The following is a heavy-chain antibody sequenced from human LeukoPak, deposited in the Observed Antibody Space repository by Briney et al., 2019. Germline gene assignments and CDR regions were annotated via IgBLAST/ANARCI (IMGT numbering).Heavy chain of an antibody. CDR2: ISSSGSTT. Sequence: PGGSLRLSCAASGFTFSEYYISWIRQAPGKGLEWVSYISSSGSTTYYADSVKGRFTISRDNAKNSLYLQMNSLRAEDTAVYYCAKDLLTTVVTPSGWFDPWGQGTLVTVSS. CDR1: GFTFSEYY. V-gene: IGHV3-11*01. D-gene: IGHD4-23*01. J-gene: IGHJ5*02. CDR3: AKDLLTTVVTPSGWFDP.